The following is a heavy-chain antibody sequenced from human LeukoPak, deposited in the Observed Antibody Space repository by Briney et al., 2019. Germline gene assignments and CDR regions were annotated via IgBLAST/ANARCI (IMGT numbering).Heavy chain of an antibody. Sequence: PGGSLRLSCAASGFTFSGSAMHWVRQASGKGLEWVGRIRSKTNSYATSYAASVKGMFALSRDDSKNTAYLQMNSLKPEDTAVYYCTRYNVGFESWGQGTLVTVSS. CDR1: GFTFSGSA. CDR2: IRSKTNSYAT. J-gene: IGHJ4*02. CDR3: TRYNVGFES. D-gene: IGHD1-1*01. V-gene: IGHV3-73*01.